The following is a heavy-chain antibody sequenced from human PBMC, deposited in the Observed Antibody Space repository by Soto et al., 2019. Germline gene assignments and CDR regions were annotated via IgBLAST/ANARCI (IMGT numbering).Heavy chain of an antibody. Sequence: QGQLVESGGGVVKPGGSLRLSCAASGFTFSDYDMNWLRQAPGKGLEWVSYISRSGSQTYYADSVRGRFTISRDNAKNSMSMEMNSMSAEDGAVYYCERAAGDYPNPEEYNWFDPWGQGTLVVVSS. D-gene: IGHD1-26*01. J-gene: IGHJ5*02. V-gene: IGHV3-11*01. CDR2: ISRSGSQT. CDR1: GFTFSDYD. CDR3: ERAAGDYPNPEEYNWFDP.